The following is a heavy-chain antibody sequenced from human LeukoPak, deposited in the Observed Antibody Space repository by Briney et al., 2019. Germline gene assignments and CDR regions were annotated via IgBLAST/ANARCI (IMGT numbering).Heavy chain of an antibody. CDR1: GFTFSSYA. V-gene: IGHV3-23*01. CDR3: AKPKEPYYYYYYMDV. CDR2: ISGNAGST. D-gene: IGHD1-26*01. J-gene: IGHJ6*03. Sequence: GGSLRLSCAASGFTFSSYAMSWVRQAPWKGREWVSGISGNAGSTYYGGSVRGRFTISRDNSKNTLYLQMNSLRAKDTDVYYCAKPKEPYYYYYYMDVWGKGTTVTVSS.